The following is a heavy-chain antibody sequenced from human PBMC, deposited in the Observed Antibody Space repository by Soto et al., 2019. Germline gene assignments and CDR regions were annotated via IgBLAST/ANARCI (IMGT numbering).Heavy chain of an antibody. D-gene: IGHD2-15*01. CDR2: ISGSGGST. J-gene: IGHJ4*02. CDR1: GLTFSSYA. CDR3: ADCSGGSCYSLAY. V-gene: IGHV3-23*01. Sequence: EVQLLESGGGLVQPGGSLRLSCAASGLTFSSYAMSWVRQAPGKGLEWVSAISGSGGSTYYADSVKGRFTSSRDNSKNTLYLQMNSLRAEDTAVYYCADCSGGSCYSLAYWGQGTLVTVSS.